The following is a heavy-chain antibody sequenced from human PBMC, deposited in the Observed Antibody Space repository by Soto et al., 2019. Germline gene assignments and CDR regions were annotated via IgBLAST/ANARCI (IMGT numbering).Heavy chain of an antibody. D-gene: IGHD3-10*01. J-gene: IGHJ6*02. CDR2: IYYSGST. CDR3: ARVKMVRGVTPHYYYGMDV. Sequence: SETLSLTCTVSGGSISSYYWSWIRQPPGKGLEWIGYIYYSGSTNYNPSLKSRVTISVDTSKNQFSLKLSSVTAADTAVYYCARVKMVRGVTPHYYYGMDVWGQGTTVTVSS. CDR1: GGSISSYY. V-gene: IGHV4-59*01.